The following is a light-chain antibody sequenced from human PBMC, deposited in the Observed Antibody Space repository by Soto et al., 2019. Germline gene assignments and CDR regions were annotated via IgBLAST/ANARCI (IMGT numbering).Light chain of an antibody. CDR1: QSISSY. V-gene: IGKV1-39*01. Sequence: DIQMTQSPSSLSASVGERVTITCRASQSISSYLNWYQQKPGKAPKLLIYAASSLQSGVPSRFSGSGSGTDFTLTISSLQPEDFATYYCQQSYSTPYTFGQWTKLEIK. CDR2: AAS. J-gene: IGKJ2*01. CDR3: QQSYSTPYT.